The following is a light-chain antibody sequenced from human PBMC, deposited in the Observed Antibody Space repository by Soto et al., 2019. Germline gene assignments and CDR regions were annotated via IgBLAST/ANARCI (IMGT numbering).Light chain of an antibody. CDR3: QQHGSWGIT. Sequence: EIVMTQSPATLSVSPGERATLSCRASQNIDNKLVWYQQKPGQVPRLLIYDASTRATGIPARFSGSGSGTDFTLTISRLEPEDFAVYYCQQHGSWGITFGPGTKVDIK. CDR1: QNIDNK. J-gene: IGKJ3*01. CDR2: DAS. V-gene: IGKV3-15*01.